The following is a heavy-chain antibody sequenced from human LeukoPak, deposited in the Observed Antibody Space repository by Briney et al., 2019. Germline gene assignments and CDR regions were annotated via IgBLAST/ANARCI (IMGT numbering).Heavy chain of an antibody. V-gene: IGHV1-24*01. CDR2: FDPEDGET. CDR1: GYTLTELS. D-gene: IGHD5-12*01. J-gene: IGHJ5*02. CDR3: ARGRSGYDYNWFDP. Sequence: ASVKVSCKVSGYTLTELSMHWVRQAPGKGLEWMGGFDPEDGETIYAQKFQGRVTMTEDTSTDTAYMELSSLRSDDTALYYCARGRSGYDYNWFDPWGQGTLVTVSS.